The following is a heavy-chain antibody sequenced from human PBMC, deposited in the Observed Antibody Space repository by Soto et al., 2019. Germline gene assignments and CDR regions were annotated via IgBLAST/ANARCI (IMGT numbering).Heavy chain of an antibody. Sequence: EVQLVESGGGLVKPGGSLRLSCAASGFTFSSYSMNWVRQAPGKGLEWGSSISSSSSYIYYADSVKGRFTISRDNAKNALYLQMNSLRAEDTAVYYCARDRNSGDDPPYYYYGMDVWCQGTTVTDSS. J-gene: IGHJ6*02. CDR2: ISSSSSYI. V-gene: IGHV3-21*01. D-gene: IGHD5-12*01. CDR3: ARDRNSGDDPPYYYYGMDV. CDR1: GFTFSSYS.